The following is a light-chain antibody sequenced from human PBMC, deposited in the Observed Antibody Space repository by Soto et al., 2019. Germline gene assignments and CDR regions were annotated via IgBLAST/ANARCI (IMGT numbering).Light chain of an antibody. CDR1: QSVSSN. J-gene: IGKJ1*01. CDR3: QHYNNWLWT. Sequence: EIGMTQSASTLSVSAGERATLSCRASQSVSSNLAWYQQTTGQAPRLLIYGASTRATGIPARFSGSGYGTEFILTISGLQPEDFAVYYCQHYNNWLWTFGQGTKVDIK. V-gene: IGKV3-15*01. CDR2: GAS.